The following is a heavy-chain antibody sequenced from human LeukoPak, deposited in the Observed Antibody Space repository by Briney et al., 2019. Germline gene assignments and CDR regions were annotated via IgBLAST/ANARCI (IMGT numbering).Heavy chain of an antibody. CDR3: ARVLVATIGWVPHYFDY. J-gene: IGHJ4*02. D-gene: IGHD5-12*01. CDR2: IYPGDSDT. CDR1: GYSFTSYW. Sequence: GESLKISCKGSGYSFTSYWIGWVRQMPGKGLEWMGIIYPGDSDTRYSPSFQGQVTISADKSISTAYLQWSSLKASDTAMYYCARVLVATIGWVPHYFDYWGQGTLVTVSS. V-gene: IGHV5-51*01.